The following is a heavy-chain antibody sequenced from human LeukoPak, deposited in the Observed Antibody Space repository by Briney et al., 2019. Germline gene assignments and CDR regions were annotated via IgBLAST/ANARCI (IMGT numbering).Heavy chain of an antibody. CDR3: ATDYDILTGYGY. J-gene: IGHJ4*02. V-gene: IGHV1-24*01. CDR1: GYTLTELS. D-gene: IGHD3-9*01. Sequence: ASVKVSCKVSGYTLTELSMHLVREAPGKGVEWMGGFDPEDGETIYAQKFQGRVTMTEDTSTNTAYMEPSSLRSEDTAVYYCATDYDILTGYGYWGQGTLVTVSS. CDR2: FDPEDGET.